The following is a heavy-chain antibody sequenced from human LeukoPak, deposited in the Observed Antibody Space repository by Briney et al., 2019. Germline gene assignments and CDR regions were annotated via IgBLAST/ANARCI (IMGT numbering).Heavy chain of an antibody. J-gene: IGHJ4*01. CDR3: AKLAAGGSILSHFDY. V-gene: IGHV3-30*18. Sequence: GGSLRLSCAASGFDFSRYGVHWVRQAPGKGLEWVAAISYDGNGKYYADSVKGRFASSRDNSKNTLYLQMDSLRPEDTAVYYCAKLAAGGSILSHFDYWGQGTLVIVSS. CDR2: ISYDGNGK. D-gene: IGHD3-9*01. CDR1: GFDFSRYG.